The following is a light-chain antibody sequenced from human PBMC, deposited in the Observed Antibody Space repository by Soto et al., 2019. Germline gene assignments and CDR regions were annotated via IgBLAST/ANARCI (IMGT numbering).Light chain of an antibody. V-gene: IGKV4-1*01. J-gene: IGKJ2*01. CDR1: QSVLYSSNNKNY. CDR2: WAS. Sequence: DIVMTQSPDSLAVSLGERATINCKSSQSVLYSSNNKNYLAWYQQKPGQTPNLLIYWASTRESGVPDRFSGSGSGTDFPLTISSLQAEDVAVYYCQQYYSTPHTFGQGTRLGSN. CDR3: QQYYSTPHT.